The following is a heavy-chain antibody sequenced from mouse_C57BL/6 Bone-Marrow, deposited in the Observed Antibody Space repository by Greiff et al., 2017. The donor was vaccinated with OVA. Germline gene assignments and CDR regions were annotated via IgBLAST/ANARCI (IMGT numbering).Heavy chain of an antibody. CDR3: ARQGYYDYEYYAMDY. J-gene: IGHJ4*01. CDR1: GYAFSSSW. Sequence: QVQLQQSGPELVKPGASVKISCKASGYAFSSSWMNWVKQRPGKGLEWIGRIYPGDGDTNYNGKFKGKATLTADKSSSTAYMQLSSLTSEDSAVYFCARQGYYDYEYYAMDYWGQGTSVTVSS. D-gene: IGHD2-4*01. CDR2: IYPGDGDT. V-gene: IGHV1-82*01.